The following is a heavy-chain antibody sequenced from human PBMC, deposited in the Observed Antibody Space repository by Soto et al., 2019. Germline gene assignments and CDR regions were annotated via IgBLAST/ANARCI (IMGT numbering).Heavy chain of an antibody. CDR2: ISSGSSDT. Sequence: GGSLRLSCEASGFTFSRVSMNWVRQVPGKGLEWVASISSGSSDTWYADSVKGRFIISRDNAQNSLFLQMNTLRPEDTAVYYCARDRVLVRGYCSSTSCHGWFDPWGQGTLVTVSS. J-gene: IGHJ5*02. D-gene: IGHD2-2*01. V-gene: IGHV3-21*01. CDR1: GFTFSRVS. CDR3: ARDRVLVRGYCSSTSCHGWFDP.